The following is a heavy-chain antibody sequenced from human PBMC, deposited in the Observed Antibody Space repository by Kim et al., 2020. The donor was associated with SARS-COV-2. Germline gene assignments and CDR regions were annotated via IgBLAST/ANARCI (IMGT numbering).Heavy chain of an antibody. D-gene: IGHD2-2*01. V-gene: IGHV1-24*01. CDR3: ATALGYCSSTSCRYYFDY. Sequence: ASVKVSCKVSGYTLTELSMHWVRQAPGKGLEWMGGFDPEDGETIYAQKFQGRVTMTEDTSTDTAYMELSSLRSEDTAVYYCATALGYCSSTSCRYYFDYWGQGTLVTVSS. CDR1: GYTLTELS. J-gene: IGHJ4*02. CDR2: FDPEDGET.